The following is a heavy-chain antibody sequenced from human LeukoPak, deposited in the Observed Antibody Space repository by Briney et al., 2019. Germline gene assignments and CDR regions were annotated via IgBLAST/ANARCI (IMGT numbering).Heavy chain of an antibody. CDR2: ITRSGSNL. J-gene: IGHJ4*02. V-gene: IGHV3-21*01. Sequence: GGSLRLSCVASGLTFTSSDFNWIRQAPGKGLGWLSTITRSGSNLYYADSVKGRFTTSRDDAKDSVYLQMESLRVEDTAIYYCARNFDSWGQGTLVTVSS. CDR1: GLTFTSSD. CDR3: ARNFDS.